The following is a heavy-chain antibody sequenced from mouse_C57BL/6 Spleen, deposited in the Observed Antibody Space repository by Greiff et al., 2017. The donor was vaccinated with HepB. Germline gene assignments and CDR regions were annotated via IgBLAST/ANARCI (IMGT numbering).Heavy chain of an antibody. CDR1: GYTFTSYW. CDR3: ARSGSNPYYFDY. D-gene: IGHD2-5*01. V-gene: IGHV1-55*01. J-gene: IGHJ2*01. CDR2: IYPGSGST. Sequence: VQLQQPGAELVKPGASVKMSCKASGYTFTSYWITWVKQRPGQGLEWIGDIYPGSGSTNYNEKFKSKATLTVDTSSSTAYMQLSSLTSEDSAVYYCARSGSNPYYFDYWGQGTTLTVSS.